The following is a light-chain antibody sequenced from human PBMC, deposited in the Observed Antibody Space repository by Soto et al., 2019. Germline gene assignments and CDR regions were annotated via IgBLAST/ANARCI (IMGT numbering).Light chain of an antibody. CDR2: EVS. CDR1: SSDVGGYKY. V-gene: IGLV2-14*01. Sequence: QSALTQPASVSGSPGQSITISCTGNSSDVGGYKYVSWYQQHPGKAPKLIIHEVSSRPSGVSSRFSGSKSGNTASLTISGLQAEDEADYYCSSYTSSATLVFGVGTKLTVL. CDR3: SSYTSSATLV. J-gene: IGLJ2*01.